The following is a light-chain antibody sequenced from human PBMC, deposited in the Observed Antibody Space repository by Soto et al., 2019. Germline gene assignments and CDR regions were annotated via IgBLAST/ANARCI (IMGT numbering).Light chain of an antibody. CDR3: QQYNSYSGT. CDR2: DAS. V-gene: IGKV1-5*01. CDR1: QNIDSW. J-gene: IGKJ1*01. Sequence: DIQMTQSPSTLSASVGDRVTITCRASQNIDSWLAWYQQKPGKAPKLLIYDASSLESGVPSRFSGSGSGTEFTLTISSLQPDDFPTYYCQQYNSYSGTFGKGTKVDIK.